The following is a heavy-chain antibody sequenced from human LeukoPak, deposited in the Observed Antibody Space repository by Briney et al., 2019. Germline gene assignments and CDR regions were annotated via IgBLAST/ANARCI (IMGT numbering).Heavy chain of an antibody. CDR2: ISDSGGST. D-gene: IGHD3-10*01. J-gene: IGHJ5*02. CDR3: TKDHTITLVRGMVWFDP. V-gene: IGHV3-23*01. Sequence: PGGSLRLSCAASGFTFSSYAMNWVRQAPGKGLEWVSAISDSGGSTYYADSVKGRFTISRDNSKNTLYLQMNSLRAEDTAVYYCTKDHTITLVRGMVWFDPWGQGTLVTVSS. CDR1: GFTFSSYA.